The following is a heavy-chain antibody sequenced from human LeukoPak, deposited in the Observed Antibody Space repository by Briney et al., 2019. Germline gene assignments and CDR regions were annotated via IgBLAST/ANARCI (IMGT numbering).Heavy chain of an antibody. Sequence: GGSLRLSCAASGFTFSSYSMNWVRQAPGKGLEWVSYISSSSSTIYYADSVKGRFTISRDNSKNTLYLQMNSLRAEDTAVYYCAKYYCTNGVCYRAFDIWGQGTMVTVSS. V-gene: IGHV3-48*01. CDR2: ISSSSSTI. CDR3: AKYYCTNGVCYRAFDI. D-gene: IGHD2-8*01. CDR1: GFTFSSYS. J-gene: IGHJ3*02.